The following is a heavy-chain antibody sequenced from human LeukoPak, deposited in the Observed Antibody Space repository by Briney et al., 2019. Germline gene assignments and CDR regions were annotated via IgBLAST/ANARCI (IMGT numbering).Heavy chain of an antibody. CDR2: ISHDGSNT. Sequence: PGGSLRLSCAASGFTFRSYAMHWVRQAPGKGLEWVAVISHDGSNTYYTDSVKGRFTISRGDSRNPLYLQMNSLRGEDTAVYYCARPYCSSSSCNPYYYWFMDVWGKGTTVTVSS. J-gene: IGHJ6*03. D-gene: IGHD2-2*01. CDR1: GFTFRSYA. CDR3: ARPYCSSSSCNPYYYWFMDV. V-gene: IGHV3-30-3*01.